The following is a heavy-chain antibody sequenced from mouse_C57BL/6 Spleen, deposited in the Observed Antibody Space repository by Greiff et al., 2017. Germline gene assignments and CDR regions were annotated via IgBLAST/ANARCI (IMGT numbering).Heavy chain of an antibody. CDR1: GYTFTSYW. D-gene: IGHD4-1*01. CDR3: ARETGTIDY. Sequence: VQLQQSGAELVKPGASVKLSCKASGYTFTSYWMQWVKQRPGQGLEWIGEIDPSDSYTNYNQKFKGKATLTVDTSSSTAYMQLSSLTSEDSAVYYCARETGTIDYWGQGTTLTVSS. J-gene: IGHJ2*01. V-gene: IGHV1-50*01. CDR2: IDPSDSYT.